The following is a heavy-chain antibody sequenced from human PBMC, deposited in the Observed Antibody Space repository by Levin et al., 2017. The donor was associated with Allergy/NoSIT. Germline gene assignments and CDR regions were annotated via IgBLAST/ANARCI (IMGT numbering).Heavy chain of an antibody. V-gene: IGHV4-39*01. J-gene: IGHJ5*02. CDR2: IYHSGTT. CDR3: ARSGGTDLDWFDP. Sequence: ASETLSLTCTVSGGSISNSGHYWGWIRQPPGKGLEWIGSIYHSGTTYYNASLKSRVTISVDTSKNQFSLKLRSVTAADTAMYYCARSGGTDLDWFDPWGQGTLITVSS. CDR1: GGSISNSGHY. D-gene: IGHD2-15*01.